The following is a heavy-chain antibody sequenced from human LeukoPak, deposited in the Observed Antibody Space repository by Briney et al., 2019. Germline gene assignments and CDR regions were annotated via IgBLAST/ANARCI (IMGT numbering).Heavy chain of an antibody. Sequence: GGSLRLSCAASGFTFSSYWMHWVRQAPGKGLLWVSRINSDGSSTSYADSVKGRFTVSRDNAKNTLYLQMNSLRAEDTAVYYCARRIAAAAAPYYFDYWGQGTLVTVSS. CDR3: ARRIAAAAAPYYFDY. D-gene: IGHD6-13*01. CDR2: INSDGSST. J-gene: IGHJ4*02. V-gene: IGHV3-74*01. CDR1: GFTFSSYW.